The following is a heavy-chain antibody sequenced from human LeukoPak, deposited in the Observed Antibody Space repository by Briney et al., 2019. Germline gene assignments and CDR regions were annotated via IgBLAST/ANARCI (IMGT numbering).Heavy chain of an antibody. Sequence: GGSLGLSCAASGFTFSSFDKHWVRQPTGQGLEWVSTIGTASDTYYPGSVEGRFTLSRDNAKNSLYLQMNSLTAGDTAVYYCARGPPRGKYYYMDVWGKGTTVTVSS. V-gene: IGHV3-13*01. CDR1: GFTFSSFD. CDR2: IGTASDT. CDR3: ARGPPRGKYYYMDV. D-gene: IGHD1-1*01. J-gene: IGHJ6*03.